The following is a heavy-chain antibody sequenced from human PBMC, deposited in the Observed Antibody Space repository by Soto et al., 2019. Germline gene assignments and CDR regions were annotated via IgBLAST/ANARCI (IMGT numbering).Heavy chain of an antibody. CDR1: GFTFTNHW. V-gene: IGHV5-51*01. D-gene: IGHD2-2*01. CDR2: IYPGDSDT. Sequence: PGESLKLSCKGSGFTFTNHWIGWVRQMPGKGLEWMGIIYPGDSDTRYRPSFQGQVTISADKAISTAYLQWSSLKASDTAIYYCARHWGYCSSASCSLYMDVWGKGTTVT. J-gene: IGHJ6*03. CDR3: ARHWGYCSSASCSLYMDV.